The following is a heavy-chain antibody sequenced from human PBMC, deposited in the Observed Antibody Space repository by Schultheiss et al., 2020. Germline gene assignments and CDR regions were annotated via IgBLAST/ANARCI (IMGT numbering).Heavy chain of an antibody. V-gene: IGHV4-31*03. Sequence: SETLSLTCTVSGGSISSGGYYWSWIRQHPGKGLEWIGYIYYSGSTYYNPSLKSRVTISVDTSKNQFSLKLSSVTAADTAVYYCASSSVGDGDMGLRKIFDYWGQGTLVTVSS. CDR1: GGSISSGGYY. J-gene: IGHJ4*02. D-gene: IGHD3-16*01. CDR3: ASSSVGDGDMGLRKIFDY. CDR2: IYYSGST.